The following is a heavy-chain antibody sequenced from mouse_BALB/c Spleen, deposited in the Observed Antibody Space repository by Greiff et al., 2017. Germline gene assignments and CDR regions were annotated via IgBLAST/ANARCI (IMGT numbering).Heavy chain of an antibody. V-gene: IGHV14-3*02. CDR1: GFNIKDTY. D-gene: IGHD2-2*01. Sequence: VHVKQSGAELVKPGASVKLSCTASGFNIKDTYMHWVKQRPEQGLEWIGRIDPANGNTKYDPKFQGKATITADTSSNTAYLQLSSLTSEDTAVYYCARGYDSFYYAMDYWGQGTSVTVSS. CDR3: ARGYDSFYYAMDY. CDR2: IDPANGNT. J-gene: IGHJ4*01.